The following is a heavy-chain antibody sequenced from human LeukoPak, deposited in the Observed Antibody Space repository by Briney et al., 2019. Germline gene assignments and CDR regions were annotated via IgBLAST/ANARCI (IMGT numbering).Heavy chain of an antibody. D-gene: IGHD6-13*01. V-gene: IGHV4-59*08. J-gene: IGHJ6*02. CDR1: GGSISSYY. CDR3: ARHGGSSRHYYYYYGMDV. Sequence: SETLSLTCTVSGGSISSYYWSWIRQPPGKGLEWIGYTYYSGSTNYNPSLKSRVTISVDTSKNQFSLKLSSVTAADTAVYYCARHGGSSRHYYYYYGMDVWGQGTTVTVSS. CDR2: TYYSGST.